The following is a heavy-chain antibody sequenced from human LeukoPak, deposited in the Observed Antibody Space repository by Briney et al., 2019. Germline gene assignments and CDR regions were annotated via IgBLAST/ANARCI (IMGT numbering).Heavy chain of an antibody. D-gene: IGHD6-19*01. Sequence: GGSLRLSCADSGFTFSSYSMNGVRQAPGKGLEWVSYISSSSSTIYYADSVKGRFTISRDNAKNSLYLQMNSLRAEDTAVYYCARVGKGLAYYFDYWGQGTLVTVSS. CDR1: GFTFSSYS. J-gene: IGHJ4*02. CDR3: ARVGKGLAYYFDY. V-gene: IGHV3-48*01. CDR2: ISSSSSTI.